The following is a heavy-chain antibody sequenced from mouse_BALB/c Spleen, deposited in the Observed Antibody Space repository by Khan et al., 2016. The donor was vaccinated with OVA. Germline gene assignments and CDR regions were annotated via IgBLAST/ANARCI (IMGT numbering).Heavy chain of an antibody. D-gene: IGHD1-2*01. J-gene: IGHJ3*01. CDR3: ARELRLGGFAY. CDR1: GFSLTDYG. CDR2: IWGDGST. V-gene: IGHV2-6-7*01. Sequence: VKVEESGPGLVAPSQNLSITCTVSGFSLTDYGVNWVRQPPGKGLEWLGMIWGDGSTDYNSALKSRLSISKDNSKSQVFLKMNSLQTDDTARYYCARELRLGGFAYWGQGTLVTVSA.